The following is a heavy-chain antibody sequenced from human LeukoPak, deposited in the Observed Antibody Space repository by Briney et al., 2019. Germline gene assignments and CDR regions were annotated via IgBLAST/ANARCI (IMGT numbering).Heavy chain of an antibody. Sequence: PGGSLRLSCVVSEFTFSDYYMSWIRQVPGKGLEWISYISGSGATIYYAAYVKDRFTITRDNAKNSLYMQMNDLRSGDTAVYYCVRGARGSRSGFDYWGQGTLVTVSS. J-gene: IGHJ4*02. CDR2: ISGSGATI. CDR1: EFTFSDYY. D-gene: IGHD3-10*01. CDR3: VRGARGSRSGFDY. V-gene: IGHV3-11*01.